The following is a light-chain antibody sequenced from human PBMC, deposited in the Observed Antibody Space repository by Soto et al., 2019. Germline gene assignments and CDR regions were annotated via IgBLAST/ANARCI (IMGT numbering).Light chain of an antibody. CDR2: KTS. J-gene: IGKJ1*01. V-gene: IGKV1-5*03. CDR1: ESIYSW. Sequence: IPMTQSPSTLSASVGDTVTITCRASESIYSWLAWYKQIPGKAPQLLMYKTSTLQNGVPSRFSGSGSGAEYTLTISSLQPDDFATYYCQEYNTNSRTFGQGTRVENK. CDR3: QEYNTNSRT.